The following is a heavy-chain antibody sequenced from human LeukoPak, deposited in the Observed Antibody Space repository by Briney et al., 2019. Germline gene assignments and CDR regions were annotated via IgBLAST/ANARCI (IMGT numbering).Heavy chain of an antibody. J-gene: IGHJ6*03. CDR3: ARVPLFGWAPYYYYYYMDV. CDR1: GGSISSSSYY. CDR2: IYYSGST. D-gene: IGHD3-10*01. V-gene: IGHV4-39*07. Sequence: SETLSLTCTVSGGSISSSSYYWGWIRQPPGKGLEWIGSIYYSGSTYYNPSLKSRVTISVDTSKNQFSLKLSSVTAADTAVYYCARVPLFGWAPYYYYYYMDVWGKGTTVTVSS.